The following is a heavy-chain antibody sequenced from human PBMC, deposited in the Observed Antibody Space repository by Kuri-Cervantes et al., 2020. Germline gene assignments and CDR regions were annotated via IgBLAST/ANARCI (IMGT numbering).Heavy chain of an antibody. Sequence: SQTLSLTCTVYGGSFSGYYWSWIRQPPGKGLEWIGEINHSGSTNYNPSLKSRVTISVDTSKNQFSLKLSSVTAADMAVYYCAAYGGYSFYWGQGTLVTVSS. D-gene: IGHD4-23*01. CDR3: AAYGGYSFY. CDR2: INHSGST. V-gene: IGHV4-34*01. CDR1: GGSFSGYY. J-gene: IGHJ4*02.